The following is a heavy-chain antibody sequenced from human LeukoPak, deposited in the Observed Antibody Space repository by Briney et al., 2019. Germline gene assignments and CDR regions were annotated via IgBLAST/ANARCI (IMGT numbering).Heavy chain of an antibody. CDR2: ISGYNGNT. CDR1: GYTFTNYG. D-gene: IGHD1-1*01. CDR3: ASALRTGDNYFDY. J-gene: IGHJ4*02. V-gene: IGHV1-18*01. Sequence: EASVTVSCTTSGYTFTNYGISWVRQAPGQGLEWMGWISGYNGNTNYAQKLQGRVTMTTDTSTSTAYMELRSLRSDDTAVYYCASALRTGDNYFDYWGQGTLVTVSS.